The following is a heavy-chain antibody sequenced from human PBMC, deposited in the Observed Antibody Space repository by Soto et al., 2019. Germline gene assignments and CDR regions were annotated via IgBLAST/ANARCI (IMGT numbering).Heavy chain of an antibody. CDR3: ARDIGSGYEKDY. J-gene: IGHJ4*02. CDR1: GYTFTGYY. V-gene: IGHV1-2*02. Sequence: GASVKVSCKASGYTFTGYYMHWVRQAPGQGLEWMGWINPNSDGTNYAQKFQGRVTMTRDTSISTAYMELSRLRSDDTAVYYCARDIGSGYEKDYWGQGTLVTVSS. CDR2: INPNSDGT. D-gene: IGHD3-22*01.